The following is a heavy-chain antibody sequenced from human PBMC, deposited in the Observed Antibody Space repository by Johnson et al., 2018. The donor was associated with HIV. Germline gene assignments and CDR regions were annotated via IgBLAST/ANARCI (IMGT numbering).Heavy chain of an antibody. D-gene: IGHD1-1*01. CDR3: ARGRDSTGHGGAFDI. CDR2: IKSKTDGGTT. J-gene: IGHJ3*02. V-gene: IGHV3-15*01. CDR1: GFTFSNAW. Sequence: VQLVESGGGLVKPGGYLRLSCATSGFTFSNAWMSWVRQAPGKGLEWVGRIKSKTDGGTTDYAAPVKGRFTISREDSKNTLFLQMNSLRADDTAVYCCARGRDSTGHGGAFDIWGQGTMVTVSS.